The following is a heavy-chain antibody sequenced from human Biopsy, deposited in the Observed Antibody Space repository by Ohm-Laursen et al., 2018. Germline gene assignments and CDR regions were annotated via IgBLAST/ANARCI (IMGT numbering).Heavy chain of an antibody. Sequence: SLRLSCAASGFSFSDYYMSWIRQAPGKGLEWVSSIAIGSIYVYYADSVRGRFTISRDNTKNSLSLQMNSLRGEDTAVYYCAAGSSRNSYYFDYWGQGTLVTVSS. CDR2: IAIGSIYV. J-gene: IGHJ4*02. CDR1: GFSFSDYY. CDR3: AAGSSRNSYYFDY. D-gene: IGHD6-13*01. V-gene: IGHV3-11*06.